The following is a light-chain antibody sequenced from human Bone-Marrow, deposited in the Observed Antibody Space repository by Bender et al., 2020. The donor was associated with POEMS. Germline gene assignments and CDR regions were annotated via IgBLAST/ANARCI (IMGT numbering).Light chain of an antibody. Sequence: QSALTQPASVSGSPGQSITIFCTGTSSDVGMYNFVSWYQQKPGKGPKLMIYEVSKRPSGVPDRFSGSKSGNTASLTVSGLQAEDEADYYCSSYAGSDNFVFGTGTQVTVL. CDR3: SSYAGSDNFV. J-gene: IGLJ1*01. CDR2: EVS. CDR1: SSDVGMYNF. V-gene: IGLV2-8*01.